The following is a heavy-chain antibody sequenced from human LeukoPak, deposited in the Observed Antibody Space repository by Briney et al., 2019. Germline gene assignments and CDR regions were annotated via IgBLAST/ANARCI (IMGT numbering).Heavy chain of an antibody. CDR3: ARPLKNSNGWTCAY. V-gene: IGHV5-51*01. D-gene: IGHD6-19*01. CDR2: IYPGDSDT. J-gene: IGHJ4*02. CDR1: GYSFTIYW. Sequence: GESLKISCKGSGYSFTIYWIGWVRPMPGKGLEWMGIIYPGDSDTRYSPSFQGQVTTSADRSINTAYLQWSSLKASDTATDYCARPLKNSNGWTCAYWGQGTRVTVSS.